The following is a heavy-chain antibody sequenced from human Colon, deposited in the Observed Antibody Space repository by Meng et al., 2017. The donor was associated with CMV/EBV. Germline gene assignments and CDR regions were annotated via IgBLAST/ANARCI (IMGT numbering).Heavy chain of an antibody. D-gene: IGHD2-2*01. Sequence: GESLKISCKASGYTFTNYGINWVRQAPGQGLEWMGWISAYNGKTNYAQKLQGRVTMTTDTSTGTAYMELRSLRSDDTAVYYCARARAFVVVPAAMTEHDYWGQGTLVTVSS. V-gene: IGHV1-18*01. CDR1: GYTFTNYG. J-gene: IGHJ4*02. CDR3: ARARAFVVVPAAMTEHDY. CDR2: ISAYNGKT.